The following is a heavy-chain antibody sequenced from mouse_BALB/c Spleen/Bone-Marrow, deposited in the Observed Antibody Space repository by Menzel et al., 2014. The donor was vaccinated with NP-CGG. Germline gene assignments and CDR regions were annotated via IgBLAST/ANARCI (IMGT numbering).Heavy chain of an antibody. CDR2: ISTYSGNT. D-gene: IGHD2-2*01. J-gene: IGHJ3*01. Sequence: QVQLQQSGPELARPGVSVKISCKGSGYTFTDYAMHWVKQSHAKSLEWIGVISTYSGNTNYNQKFKGKATMTVDRSSSTAYMELARLTSEDSAIYYCARSGYGYDWFAYWGQGTLVTVSA. CDR3: ARSGYGYDWFAY. CDR1: GYTFTDYA. V-gene: IGHV1-67*01.